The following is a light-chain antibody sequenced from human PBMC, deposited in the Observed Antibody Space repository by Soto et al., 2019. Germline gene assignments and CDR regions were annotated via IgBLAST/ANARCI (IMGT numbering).Light chain of an antibody. V-gene: IGLV2-14*01. CDR2: DVS. CDR3: SSCTSSSTYV. CDR1: SSDVGGYNY. J-gene: IGLJ1*01. Sequence: QSVLTQPASVSGSPGQTITISCTGTSSDVGGYNYVSWYQQHPGKAPKVMIYDVSDRPSGVSNRFSGSKSGNTASLTISGLQAEDEADYYCSSCTSSSTYVFGTGTKVTVL.